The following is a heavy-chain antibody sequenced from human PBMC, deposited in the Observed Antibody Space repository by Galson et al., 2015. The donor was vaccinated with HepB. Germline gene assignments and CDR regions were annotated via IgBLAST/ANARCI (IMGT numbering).Heavy chain of an antibody. CDR2: ISAYNGNT. V-gene: IGHV1-18*01. Sequence: SVKVSCKASGYTFTSYGISWVRQAPGRGLEWMGWISAYNGNTNYAQKLQGRVTMTTDTSTNTAYLELRSLRSDDTAVYYCARDRNDDNLVLSSWPSDYWGQGTLVTVSS. J-gene: IGHJ4*02. D-gene: IGHD3-9*01. CDR3: ARDRNDDNLVLSSWPSDY. CDR1: GYTFTSYG.